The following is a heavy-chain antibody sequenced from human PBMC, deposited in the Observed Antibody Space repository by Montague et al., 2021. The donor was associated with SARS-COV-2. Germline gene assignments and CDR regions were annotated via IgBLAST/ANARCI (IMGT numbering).Heavy chain of an antibody. CDR2: IDWDDDK. J-gene: IGHJ6*02. CDR3: ARRTYDILTGYDYGMDV. CDR1: GLSLSTSGMC. V-gene: IGHV2-70*11. Sequence: VKPTQTLTLTCTFSGLSLSTSGMCVSWIRQPPGKALEWLARIDWDDDKYYSTSLKTRLTISKDTSKNQVVLTMTNMDPVDTATYYCARRTYDILTGYDYGMDVWGQGTTVTVSS. D-gene: IGHD3-9*01.